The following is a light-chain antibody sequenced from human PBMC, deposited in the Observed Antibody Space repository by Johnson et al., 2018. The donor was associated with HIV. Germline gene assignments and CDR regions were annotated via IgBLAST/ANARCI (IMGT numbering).Light chain of an antibody. CDR2: ENN. J-gene: IGLJ1*01. CDR1: SSHIGNNY. V-gene: IGLV1-51*02. Sequence: SILTQPPSVSAAPGQKVTISCSGSSSHIGNNYVSWYQPLPGKAPKLLINENNNRPSEIPDRFPATKSDTSATLCIPAIQTRYEADYYCGTWDSSLSVIFGNGTTVSFL. CDR3: GTWDSSLSVI.